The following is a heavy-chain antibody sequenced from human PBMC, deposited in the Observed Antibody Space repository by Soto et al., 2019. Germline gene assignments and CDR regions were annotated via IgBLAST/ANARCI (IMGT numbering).Heavy chain of an antibody. CDR2: ISWNSGSI. D-gene: IGHD1-1*01. CDR1: GFTFDDYG. CDR3: AKVSTTHTFGPLDP. V-gene: IGHV3-9*01. Sequence: GGSLRLSCAASGFTFDDYGMHWVRQAPGRGLEWVSGISWNSGSIGYADSVKGRFIISRDNAKNSLYLQMNNLRPEDTAFYFCAKVSTTHTFGPLDPWGQGTLVTVSS. J-gene: IGHJ5*02.